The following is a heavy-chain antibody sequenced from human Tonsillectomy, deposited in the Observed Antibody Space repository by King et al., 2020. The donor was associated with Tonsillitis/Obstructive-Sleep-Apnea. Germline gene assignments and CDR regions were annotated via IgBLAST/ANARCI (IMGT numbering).Heavy chain of an antibody. CDR2: ISGNGGST. J-gene: IGHJ3*02. Sequence: VQLVESGGGVVQPGGSLRFSCVASGFTFDDYAMHWVRQVPGKGLEWVSLISGNGGSTYYADSVKGRFTISRDNSKNSLYLQMNSLRTEDTALYYCAKDTEMATIRSGAFDIWGQGTMVTVSS. V-gene: IGHV3-43*02. CDR3: AKDTEMATIRSGAFDI. CDR1: GFTFDDYA. D-gene: IGHD5-24*01.